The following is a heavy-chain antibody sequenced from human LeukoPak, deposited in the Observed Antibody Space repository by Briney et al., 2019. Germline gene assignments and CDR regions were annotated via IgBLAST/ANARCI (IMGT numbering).Heavy chain of an antibody. J-gene: IGHJ4*02. CDR1: GFTFSSSA. Sequence: GGSLRLSCAASGFTFSSSAMSWVRQAPGKGLEWVSAISNNGGYTYYADSVQGRFTISRDNSKSTLCLQMNSLRAEDTAVYYCAYYYYGSGSYSPYFDYWGQGTLVTVSS. D-gene: IGHD3-10*01. CDR2: ISNNGGYT. V-gene: IGHV3-23*01. CDR3: AYYYYGSGSYSPYFDY.